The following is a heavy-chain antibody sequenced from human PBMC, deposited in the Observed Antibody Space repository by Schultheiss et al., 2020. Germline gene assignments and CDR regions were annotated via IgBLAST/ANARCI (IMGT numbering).Heavy chain of an antibody. D-gene: IGHD4-11*01. V-gene: IGHV3-30*04. CDR1: GFTFSSYA. J-gene: IGHJ4*02. Sequence: GESLKISCAASGFTFSSYAMHWVRQAPGKGLEWVAIISYDGSNKYYADSVKGRFTISRDNSKNTLYLQMNSLKTEDTAVYYCTTITVTSTHSDYWGQGTLVTVSS. CDR3: TTITVTSTHSDY. CDR2: ISYDGSNK.